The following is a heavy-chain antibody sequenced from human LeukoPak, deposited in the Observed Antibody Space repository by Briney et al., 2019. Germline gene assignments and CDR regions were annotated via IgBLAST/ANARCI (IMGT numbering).Heavy chain of an antibody. CDR1: GFTFSSYA. Sequence: PGGSLRLSCAASGFTFSSYAMSWVRQAPGKGLEWVSAISGSGGSTYYADSVKGRFTISRDNSKNTLYLQMNSLRAEDTAVYYCAKDRSSSSWYRSALDYWGQGTLVTVSS. V-gene: IGHV3-23*01. CDR3: AKDRSSSSWYRSALDY. D-gene: IGHD6-13*01. J-gene: IGHJ4*02. CDR2: ISGSGGST.